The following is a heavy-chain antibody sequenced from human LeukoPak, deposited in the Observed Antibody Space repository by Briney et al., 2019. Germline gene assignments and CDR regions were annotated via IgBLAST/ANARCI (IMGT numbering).Heavy chain of an antibody. CDR3: ARASGGWDLDY. D-gene: IGHD1-26*01. Sequence: PGGSLRLSCAASGFSFNLIHMNWVRQAPWKGLEWVSSITSSGTYITYVDSVQGRFTISRDNAKNSLYLQMNSLRVDDTALYYCARASGGWDLDYWGHGTLVTVSS. J-gene: IGHJ4*01. CDR1: GFSFNLIH. CDR2: ITSSGTYI. V-gene: IGHV3-21*06.